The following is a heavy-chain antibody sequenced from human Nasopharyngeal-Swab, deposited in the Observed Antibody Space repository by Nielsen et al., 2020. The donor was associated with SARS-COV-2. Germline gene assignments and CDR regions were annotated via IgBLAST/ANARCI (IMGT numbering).Heavy chain of an antibody. V-gene: IGHV3-7*01. J-gene: IGHJ6*02. Sequence: GGSLRLSCAASGFTFSSYWMSWVRQAPGKGLEWAANINKDGSEKDYVDSVKGRFTISSNNAKNSLYLQMNSLRAEYTAVYYCARDTYYDYVWGSYRADYYYGMDVGGQGTTVTVSS. D-gene: IGHD3-16*02. CDR2: INKDGSEK. CDR3: ARDTYYDYVWGSYRADYYYGMDV. CDR1: GFTFSSYW.